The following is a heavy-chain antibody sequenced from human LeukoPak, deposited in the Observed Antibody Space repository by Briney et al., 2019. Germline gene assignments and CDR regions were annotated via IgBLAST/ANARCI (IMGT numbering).Heavy chain of an antibody. J-gene: IGHJ4*02. CDR2: INHSGST. CDR1: GGSFSGYY. D-gene: IGHD5-18*01. V-gene: IGHV4-34*01. Sequence: PSETLSLTCAVYGGSFSGYYWSWTRQPPGKGLEWIGEINHSGSTNYNPSLKSRVTISVDTSKNQFSLKLSSVTAADTAVYYCARGRGYSYVLDYWGQGTLVTVSS. CDR3: ARGRGYSYVLDY.